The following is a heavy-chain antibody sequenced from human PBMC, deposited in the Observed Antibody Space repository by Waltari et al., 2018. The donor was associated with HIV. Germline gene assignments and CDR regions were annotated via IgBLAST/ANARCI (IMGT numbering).Heavy chain of an antibody. V-gene: IGHV3-11*01. CDR2: ISSSGSTI. J-gene: IGHJ4*02. D-gene: IGHD3-16*01. Sequence: QVQLVESGGGLVKPGVSLRLSCAASGFAFSDFYMSWICQAPGKGLEWVSYISSSGSTIYYADSVKGRFTISRDNAKNSLYLQMNSLRAEDTAVYYCARARLIHWTGPFDYWGQGTLVTVSS. CDR1: GFAFSDFY. CDR3: ARARLIHWTGPFDY.